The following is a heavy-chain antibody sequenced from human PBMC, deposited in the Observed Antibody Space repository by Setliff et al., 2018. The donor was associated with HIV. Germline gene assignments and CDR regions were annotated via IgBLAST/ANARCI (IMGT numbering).Heavy chain of an antibody. CDR3: VRVRVGGSLYFDY. Sequence: ASVKVSCKAFGYNSSTYALHWVRQAPGQRLEWMGWMNAATGKTTYSEDFQDRITFTRDTSAKIGYLELKKLRSSDMATYYCVRVRVGGSLYFDYWGQGTPVTVSS. J-gene: IGHJ4*02. D-gene: IGHD1-26*01. CDR2: MNAATGKT. CDR1: GYNSSTYA. V-gene: IGHV1-3*03.